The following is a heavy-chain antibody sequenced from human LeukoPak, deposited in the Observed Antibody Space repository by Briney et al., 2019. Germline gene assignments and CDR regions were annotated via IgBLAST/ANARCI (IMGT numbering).Heavy chain of an antibody. J-gene: IGHJ4*02. CDR1: GFTFSSYG. CDR2: ISWNSGSI. V-gene: IGHV3-9*01. Sequence: GGSLRLSCAASGFTFSSYGMNWVRQAPGKGLEWVSGISWNSGSIGYADSVKGRFTISRDNAKNSLYLQMNSLRAEDTALYYCAKDRVGATTGSLDYWGQGTLVTVSS. CDR3: AKDRVGATTGSLDY. D-gene: IGHD1-26*01.